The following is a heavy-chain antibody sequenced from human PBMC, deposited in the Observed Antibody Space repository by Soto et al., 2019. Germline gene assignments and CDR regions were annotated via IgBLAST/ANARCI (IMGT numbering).Heavy chain of an antibody. J-gene: IGHJ4*02. Sequence: PSETLSLTCTVSGGSISSGGYYWGWIRQHPGKGLEWIGYIYYSGSTYYNPSLKSRVTISVDTSKNQFSLKLSSVTAADTAVYYCASIGGSLAGSLDYWGQGTLVTLSS. CDR2: IYYSGST. CDR1: GGSISSGGYY. CDR3: ASIGGSLAGSLDY. D-gene: IGHD3-16*01. V-gene: IGHV4-31*03.